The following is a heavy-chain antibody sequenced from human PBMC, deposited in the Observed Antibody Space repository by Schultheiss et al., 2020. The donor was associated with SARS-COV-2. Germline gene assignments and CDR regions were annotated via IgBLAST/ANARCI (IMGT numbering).Heavy chain of an antibody. CDR3: ARSRRGWYAFDY. CDR2: INHSGST. D-gene: IGHD6-19*01. Sequence: SQTLSLTCAVYGGSFRGYYWSWIRQPPGKGLEWIGEINHSGSTKYNPSLKSRVTISVDTSKNQFSLNLSSVTAADTAVYYCARSRRGWYAFDYWGQGTLVTVSS. V-gene: IGHV4-34*01. J-gene: IGHJ4*02. CDR1: GGSFRGYY.